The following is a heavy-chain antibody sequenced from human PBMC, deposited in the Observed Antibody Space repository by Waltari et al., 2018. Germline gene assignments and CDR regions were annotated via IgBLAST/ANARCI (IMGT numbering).Heavy chain of an antibody. V-gene: IGHV4-30-4*08. D-gene: IGHD3-22*01. CDR3: ARVSGRSGFVDY. CDR2: IYYSGST. CDR1: GGSISSADYY. J-gene: IGHJ4*02. Sequence: QVQLQESGPGLVKPSPTLSLTCTVSGGSISSADYYWIWIRQPPGKGLEWIGYIYYSGSTYYNPSLKSRVTISVDTSKNQFSLKLSSVTAADTAVYYCARVSGRSGFVDYWGQGTLVTVSS.